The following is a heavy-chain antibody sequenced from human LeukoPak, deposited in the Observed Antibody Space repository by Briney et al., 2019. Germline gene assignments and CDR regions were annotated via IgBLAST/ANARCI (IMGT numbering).Heavy chain of an antibody. CDR3: AKVSSGGWFPHY. CDR1: GFTFSSSA. CDR2: ITTGGATT. Sequence: GSLRLSCAASGFTFSSSAMSWVRQAPGKGLEWVSAITTGGATTFYADDLKGRFTISRDNSDNTLYLQVNSLRPEDMAVYYCAKVSSGGWFPHYWGQGTLVTVSS. J-gene: IGHJ4*02. V-gene: IGHV3-23*01. D-gene: IGHD6-19*01.